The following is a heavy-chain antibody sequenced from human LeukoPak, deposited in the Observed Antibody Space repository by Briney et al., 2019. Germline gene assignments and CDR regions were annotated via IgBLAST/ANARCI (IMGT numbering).Heavy chain of an antibody. V-gene: IGHV3-23*01. Sequence: AGGSLRLSCAASGFTFSSSTMSWVRQAPGKELEWVSSISGSGDSTWYADSVKGRFTISRDNTKNSLYLQMNSLRAEDTAVYYCARDQPGSYYFDYWGQGTLVTVSS. J-gene: IGHJ4*02. CDR3: ARDQPGSYYFDY. CDR2: ISGSGDST. CDR1: GFTFSSST. D-gene: IGHD1-26*01.